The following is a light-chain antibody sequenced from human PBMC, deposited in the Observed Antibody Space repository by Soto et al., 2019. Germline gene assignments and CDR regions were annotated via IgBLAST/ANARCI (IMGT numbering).Light chain of an antibody. V-gene: IGKV3-15*01. CDR2: GAS. CDR1: QSVSSN. Sequence: EIVRTQSQATLSGSPVESATISCRASQSVSSNVSWYQQTPGQAPRLLFYGASTRATGIPALFSGSGSGTDFTLTVSRLEAEDVAVYCCQQYGSLSWTFGEGTKVDI. J-gene: IGKJ1*01. CDR3: QQYGSLSWT.